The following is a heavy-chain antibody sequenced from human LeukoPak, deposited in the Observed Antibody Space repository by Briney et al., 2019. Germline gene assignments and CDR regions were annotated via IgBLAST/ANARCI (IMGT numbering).Heavy chain of an antibody. V-gene: IGHV4-39*07. J-gene: IGHJ4*02. CDR1: GGSISSSSYY. CDR2: IYYSGST. D-gene: IGHD6-19*01. Sequence: PSETLSLTCTVSGGSISSSSYYWGWIRQPPGKGLEWIGSIYYSGSTYYNPSLKSRVTISVDTSKNQFSLKLSSVTAADTAVYYCARDQSSGWPLFDYWGQGTLVTVSS. CDR3: ARDQSSGWPLFDY.